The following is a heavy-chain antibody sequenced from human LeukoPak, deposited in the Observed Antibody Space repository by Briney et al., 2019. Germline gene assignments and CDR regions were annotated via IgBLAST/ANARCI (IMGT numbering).Heavy chain of an antibody. Sequence: GGSLRLSCAASGFTFSSYAMSWVRQAPGKGLEWVSAISGSGGSTYYADSVKGRFTISRDNSKNTLYLQMNSLRAEDTAVYYCASSGWYNDFGYWGQGTLVTVSS. J-gene: IGHJ4*02. CDR3: ASSGWYNDFGY. CDR1: GFTFSSYA. V-gene: IGHV3-23*01. D-gene: IGHD6-19*01. CDR2: ISGSGGST.